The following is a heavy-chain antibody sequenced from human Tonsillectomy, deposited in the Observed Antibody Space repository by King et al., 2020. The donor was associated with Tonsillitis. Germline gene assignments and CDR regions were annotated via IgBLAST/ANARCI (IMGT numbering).Heavy chain of an antibody. D-gene: IGHD1-26*01. J-gene: IGHJ3*02. CDR3: AKDLRRELLYDACDI. CDR1: GVTFSSFA. CDR2: INTGGDST. V-gene: IGHV3-23*04. Sequence: VQLVESGGGLVQPGGSLRLSCAASGVTFSSFAMSWVRQAPGKGLEWVSTINTGGDSTYYAVSVRGRFANARANSKNTLYLQMNSLRAEDTAVYYCAKDLRRELLYDACDIWGQGTMVTVSS.